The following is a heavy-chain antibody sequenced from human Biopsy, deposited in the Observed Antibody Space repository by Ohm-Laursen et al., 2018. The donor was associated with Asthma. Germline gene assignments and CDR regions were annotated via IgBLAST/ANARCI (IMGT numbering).Heavy chain of an antibody. V-gene: IGHV1-69*13. D-gene: IGHD6-19*01. CDR1: GGTFSNFA. Sequence: SVKVSCKVPGGTFSNFAISWVRQAPGQGLEWLGGIMTVFGTTNYAQKFQGRVTITADESTSTAYMEVTSLRSEDTAIYYCARCQVGYSSGWSLLLKKIYYSGMDVWGQGTAVTVTS. CDR3: ARCQVGYSSGWSLLLKKIYYSGMDV. CDR2: IMTVFGTT. J-gene: IGHJ6*02.